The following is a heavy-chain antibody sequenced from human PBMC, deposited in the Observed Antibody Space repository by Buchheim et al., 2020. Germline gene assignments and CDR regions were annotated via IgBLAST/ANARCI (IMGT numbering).Heavy chain of an antibody. V-gene: IGHV1-2*04. CDR3: VRGFYYDSSGYSFDY. CDR2: INPNSGGT. CDR1: GYTFTGYY. D-gene: IGHD3-22*01. Sequence: QVQLVQSGAEVKKPGASVKVSCKASGYTFTGYYMHWVRQAPGQGLEWMGWINPNSGGTNYAQKFQGWVTMTRDTSIRQAYMELSRLRSDDTAVYYCVRGFYYDSSGYSFDYWGQGTL. J-gene: IGHJ4*02.